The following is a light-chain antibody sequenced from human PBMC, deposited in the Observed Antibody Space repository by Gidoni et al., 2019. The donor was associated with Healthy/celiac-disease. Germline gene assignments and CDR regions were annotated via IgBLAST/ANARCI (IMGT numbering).Light chain of an antibody. V-gene: IGKV4-1*01. J-gene: IGKJ1*01. CDR2: WAS. Sequence: DIVMTQSPDSLAVSLGERATINCRSSRILFSSPKNKNYLNWYQQKPGQPPRLLISWASTRESGVPDRFSGSGSGTDFTLTISSLQAEDVAVYYCQQYYNAPLTFGQGTRVEV. CDR3: QQYYNAPLT. CDR1: RILFSSPKNKNY.